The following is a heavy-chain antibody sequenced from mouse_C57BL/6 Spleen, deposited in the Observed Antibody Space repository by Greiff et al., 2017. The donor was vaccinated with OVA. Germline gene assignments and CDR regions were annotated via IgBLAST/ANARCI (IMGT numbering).Heavy chain of an antibody. J-gene: IGHJ3*01. CDR2: IDPETGGT. CDR3: TRSDYDERTWFAY. CDR1: GYTFTDYE. V-gene: IGHV1-15*01. Sequence: QVQLQQSGAELVRPGASVTLSCKASGYTFTDYEMHWVKQTPVHGLEWIGAIDPETGGTAYNQKFKGKAILTADKSSSTAYMELRSLTSEDSAVYYCTRSDYDERTWFAYWGQGTLVTVSA. D-gene: IGHD2-4*01.